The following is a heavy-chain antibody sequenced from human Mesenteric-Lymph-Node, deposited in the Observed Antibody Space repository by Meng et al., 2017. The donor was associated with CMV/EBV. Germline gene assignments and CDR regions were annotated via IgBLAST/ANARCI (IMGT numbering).Heavy chain of an antibody. D-gene: IGHD3-16*01. CDR2: IRSKAYGGTT. V-gene: IGHV3-49*04. CDR1: GFTFSNAW. J-gene: IGHJ4*02. CDR3: TRNHYGLDY. Sequence: GGSLRLSCAASGFTFSNAWMSWVRQAPGKGLEWVGFIRSKAYGGTTEYAASVKGRFTISRDDSKSIAYLQMNSLKTEDTAVYYCTRNHYGLDYWGQGTLVTVSS.